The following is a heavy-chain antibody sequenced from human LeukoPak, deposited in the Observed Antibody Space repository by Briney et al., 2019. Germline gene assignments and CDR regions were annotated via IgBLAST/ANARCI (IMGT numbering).Heavy chain of an antibody. CDR2: ITGRGEHI. Sequence: PGGSLRFSCTASGFTFSSYGMNWVRQAPGKGLEWVSGITGRGEHIFYAGSVKGRFTISRDNSKNTLYLQMNSLRVEDTAVYYCAKDRRLAAFDYGGQGTLVTVSS. V-gene: IGHV3-23*01. D-gene: IGHD6-25*01. J-gene: IGHJ4*02. CDR3: AKDRRLAAFDY. CDR1: GFTFSSYG.